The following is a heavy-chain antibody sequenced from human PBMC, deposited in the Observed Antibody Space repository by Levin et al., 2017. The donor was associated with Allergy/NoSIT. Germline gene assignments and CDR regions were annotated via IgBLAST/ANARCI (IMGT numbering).Heavy chain of an antibody. J-gene: IGHJ6*02. CDR2: ISYDGSNQ. CDR3: ARDPTYYYDTGGSQKNYYYYGMDV. V-gene: IGHV3-30*04. Sequence: PGESLKISCAGSGFTFSSYTIHWVRQAPGKGLEWVAVISYDGSNQHCADSVKGRFTISRDNSKNTLYVQMNSLRAEDTGVYYCARDPTYYYDTGGSQKNYYYYGMDVWGQGTTVTVSS. CDR1: GFTFSSYT. D-gene: IGHD3-22*01.